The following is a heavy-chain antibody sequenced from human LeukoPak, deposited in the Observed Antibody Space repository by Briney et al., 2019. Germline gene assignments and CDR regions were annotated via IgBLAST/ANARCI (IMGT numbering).Heavy chain of an antibody. Sequence: PGGSLRLSCAASGFSFDDHAMHWVRQAPGKGLEWVSLINWDGSLIYYGDSVRGRFTISRDNSKNSLFLQMHSLRAEDSAFYYCARDMTAHSSAVSGVPGDYWGQGTLVTVS. CDR2: INWDGSLI. D-gene: IGHD2-21*02. CDR3: ARDMTAHSSAVSGVPGDY. CDR1: GFSFDDHA. V-gene: IGHV3-43D*03. J-gene: IGHJ4*02.